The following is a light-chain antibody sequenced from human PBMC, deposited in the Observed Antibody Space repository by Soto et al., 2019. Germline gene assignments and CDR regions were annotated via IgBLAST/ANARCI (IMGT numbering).Light chain of an antibody. CDR2: DTS. Sequence: QAVVTQEPSLTVSPGGTVTLTCDSSTGAVTSGHFPYWFQLKPGRAPRTLIYDTSNKHSWTPARFSGSLLGGKAALTLSGAQPEDEAEYYCLLSYSGARVVFGGGTKLTVL. V-gene: IGLV7-46*01. J-gene: IGLJ2*01. CDR3: LLSYSGARVV. CDR1: TGAVTSGHF.